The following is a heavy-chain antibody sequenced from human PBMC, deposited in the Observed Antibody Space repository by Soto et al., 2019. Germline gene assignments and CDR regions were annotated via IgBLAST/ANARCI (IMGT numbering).Heavy chain of an antibody. J-gene: IGHJ4*02. V-gene: IGHV4-34*01. Sequence: QVQLQQWGAGLLKPSETLSLTCAVYGGSFSGYYWCWIRQPPGKGLEWIGEINHSGSTNYNPSLQNRVTISVETSKHHLPLTLSSVTAADTPVYYCARCPGATTGGYWGQGTLVTVSS. CDR1: GGSFSGYY. CDR2: INHSGST. D-gene: IGHD1-26*01. CDR3: ARCPGATTGGY.